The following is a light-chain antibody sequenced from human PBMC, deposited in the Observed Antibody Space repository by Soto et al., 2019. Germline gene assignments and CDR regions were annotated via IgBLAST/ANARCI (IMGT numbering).Light chain of an antibody. J-gene: IGKJ1*01. CDR2: GAS. CDR3: QQSGGSWP. V-gene: IGKV3-20*01. Sequence: EIVLTQSPGTLSLSPGERATLSCRASQSISTSYLAWYQQKPGQAPRLLIYGASGRATGIPDRFSGSGSGTDFTLTISRLEPEDFAVYYCQQSGGSWPFGHGTKVEIK. CDR1: QSISTSY.